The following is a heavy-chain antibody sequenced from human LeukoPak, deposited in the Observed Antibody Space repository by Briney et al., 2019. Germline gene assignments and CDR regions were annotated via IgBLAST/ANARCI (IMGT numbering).Heavy chain of an antibody. V-gene: IGHV3-23*01. CDR1: GFTLSSYW. Sequence: GGSLRLSCAASGFTLSSYWMSWVRQAPGKGLEWVSAISGSGGSTYYADSVKGRFTISRDNSKNTLYLQMNSLRAEDTAVYYCATIESIVVTLIDYWGQGTLVTVSS. D-gene: IGHD1-26*01. J-gene: IGHJ4*02. CDR3: ATIESIVVTLIDY. CDR2: ISGSGGST.